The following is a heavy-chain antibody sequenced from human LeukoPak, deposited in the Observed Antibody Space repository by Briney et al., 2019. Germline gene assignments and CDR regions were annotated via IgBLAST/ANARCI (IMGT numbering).Heavy chain of an antibody. CDR3: ARGPAGFDY. CDR2: INHSGST. J-gene: IGHJ4*02. Sequence: KPSETLSLTCAVYGGSFSGYYWSWIRQPPGKGLEWIGEINHSGSTNYNPSLESRVTISVDTSKNQFSLKLSSVTAADTAVYYCARGPAGFDYWGQGTLVTVSS. D-gene: IGHD2-2*01. CDR1: GGSFSGYY. V-gene: IGHV4-34*01.